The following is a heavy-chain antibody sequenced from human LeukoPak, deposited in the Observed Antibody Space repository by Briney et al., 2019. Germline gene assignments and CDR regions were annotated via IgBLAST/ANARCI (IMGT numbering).Heavy chain of an antibody. CDR2: INPSGGST. CDR1: GYTFTGYY. J-gene: IGHJ5*02. Sequence: ASVKVSCKASGYTFTGYYIHWVRQAPAQGLEWMGIINPSGGSTNYAQKFQGRVTMTRDTSTSTVYMELSSLRSEDTAVYYCAREHSGYDSWGQGTLLTVSS. CDR3: AREHSGYDS. V-gene: IGHV1-46*01. D-gene: IGHD5-12*01.